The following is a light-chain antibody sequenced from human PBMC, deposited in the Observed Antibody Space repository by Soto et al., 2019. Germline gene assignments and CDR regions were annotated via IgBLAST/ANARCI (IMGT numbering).Light chain of an antibody. V-gene: IGKV1-27*01. J-gene: IGKJ4*01. Sequence: DIQMTQSPSSLSASVGDRVTITCRASQGISHYLAWYQQKPGKVPKLLICNASTLQSGVPSWFSGSGSGTDFTLTISRLQPEDVATYYCQRYNSAPLTFGGGTKVEIK. CDR3: QRYNSAPLT. CDR2: NAS. CDR1: QGISHY.